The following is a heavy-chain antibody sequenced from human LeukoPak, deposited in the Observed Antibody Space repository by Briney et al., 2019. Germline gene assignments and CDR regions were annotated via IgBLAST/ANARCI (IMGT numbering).Heavy chain of an antibody. CDR3: AALVTTVTTDHDY. V-gene: IGHV3-74*01. CDR2: INSDGSST. J-gene: IGHJ4*02. D-gene: IGHD4-17*01. CDR1: GFTFSSYI. Sequence: GGSLRLSCAASGFTFSSYIMNWVRQAPGKGLVWVSRINSDGSSTTYADSVKGRFTISRDNAKNTLYLQMNSLRAEDTAVYYCAALVTTVTTDHDYWGQGTLVTVSS.